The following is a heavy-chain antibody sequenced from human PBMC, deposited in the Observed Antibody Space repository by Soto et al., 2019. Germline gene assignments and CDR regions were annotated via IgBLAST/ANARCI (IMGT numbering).Heavy chain of an antibody. CDR3: ARDMNYEKKLFDY. J-gene: IGHJ4*02. Sequence: GGSLRLSCAASGFTFSSYSMNWVRQAPGKGLEWVSSISSSSYIYYADSVKGRFTISRDNAKNSLYLQMNSLRAEDTAVYYCARDMNYEKKLFDYWGQGTLVTVSS. CDR2: ISSSSYI. D-gene: IGHD3-22*01. V-gene: IGHV3-21*01. CDR1: GFTFSSYS.